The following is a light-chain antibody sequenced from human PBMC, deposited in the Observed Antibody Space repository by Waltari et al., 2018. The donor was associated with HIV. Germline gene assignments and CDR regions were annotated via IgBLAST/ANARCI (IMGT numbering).Light chain of an antibody. CDR3: QQYNKWPPWT. CDR2: GAS. J-gene: IGKJ1*01. Sequence: VMTQSPATLSVSPGERATLSCRAGQSVSNNLAWYQQKPGQAPRLLIYGASTRATGIPARFSGSGSGTEFTLTISSLQSEESAVYYCQQYNKWPPWTFGQGTKVEIK. CDR1: QSVSNN. V-gene: IGKV3-15*01.